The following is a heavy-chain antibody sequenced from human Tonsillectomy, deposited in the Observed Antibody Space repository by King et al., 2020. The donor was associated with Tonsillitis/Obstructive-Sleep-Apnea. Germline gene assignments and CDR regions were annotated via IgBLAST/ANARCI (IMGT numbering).Heavy chain of an antibody. CDR2: INHGGST. J-gene: IGHJ3*02. V-gene: IGHV4-34*01. Sequence: VQLPQWGAGLLKPSETLSLTCAVYGGSFTGYYWTWIRQSPRKGLEWIGEINHGGSTNHDPSLTGRVTISIDTSKNQFSLKLNSVTAADTAVYYCARGTTETAYDIWGQGTMVTVSS. CDR3: ARGTTETAYDI. CDR1: GGSFTGYY. D-gene: IGHD4-17*01.